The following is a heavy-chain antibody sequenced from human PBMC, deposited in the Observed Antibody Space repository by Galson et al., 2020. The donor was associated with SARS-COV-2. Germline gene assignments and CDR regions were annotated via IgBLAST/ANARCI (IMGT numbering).Heavy chain of an antibody. CDR3: ARETYDSSGYYYDY. Sequence: SETLSLTCTVSGGSVSSDRYYWSWIRQPPGKGLEWIGYVSYGGGSSSNPSLKSRVTISVDTSKNQFSLKVSSVTAADTALYYCARETYDSSGYYYDYWGQGTLVTVSS. V-gene: IGHV4-61*01. D-gene: IGHD3-22*01. CDR2: VSYGGGS. J-gene: IGHJ4*02. CDR1: GGSVSSDRYY.